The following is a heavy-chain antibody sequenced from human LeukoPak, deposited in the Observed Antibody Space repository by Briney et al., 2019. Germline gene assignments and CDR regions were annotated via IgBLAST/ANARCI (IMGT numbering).Heavy chain of an antibody. D-gene: IGHD2/OR15-2a*01. CDR1: GFTFNNYA. V-gene: IGHV3-23*01. J-gene: IGHJ5*02. CDR3: ARDSISAALFDL. CDR2: ISGGGEAT. Sequence: GGSLRLSCAASGFTFNNYAMNWVRQAPGKGLEWVSSISGGGEATYYADSVKGRFTISRDNAKNSLVLQMNSLRDEDSAVYYCARDSISAALFDLWGQGTLITVSS.